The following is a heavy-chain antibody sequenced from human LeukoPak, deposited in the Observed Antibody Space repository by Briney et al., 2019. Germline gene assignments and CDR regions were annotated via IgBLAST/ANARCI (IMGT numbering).Heavy chain of an antibody. Sequence: QPGGSLRLSCAASGFTFSSYAMSWVRQAPGKGLEWVSAISGSGGSTYYADSVKGRFTISRDNSKDTLYLQMNSLRAEDTAVYYCAKVLTFDYAGNWFDPWGQGTLVTVSS. V-gene: IGHV3-23*01. CDR3: AKVLTFDYAGNWFDP. J-gene: IGHJ5*02. CDR2: ISGSGGST. CDR1: GFTFSSYA. D-gene: IGHD3-9*01.